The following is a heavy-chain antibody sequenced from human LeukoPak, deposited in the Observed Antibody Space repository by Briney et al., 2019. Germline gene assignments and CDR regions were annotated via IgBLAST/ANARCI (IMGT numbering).Heavy chain of an antibody. CDR2: ISSSSSTI. V-gene: IGHV3-48*01. D-gene: IGHD3-10*01. CDR1: GFTFSSYS. Sequence: GGSLRLSCAASGFTFSSYSMNWVRQAPGKGLEWVSYISSSSSTIYYADSVKGRFTISRDNAKNSLYPQMNSLRAEDTAVYYCARAPSYYYGSGSYLLWGQGTLVTVSS. J-gene: IGHJ4*02. CDR3: ARAPSYYYGSGSYLL.